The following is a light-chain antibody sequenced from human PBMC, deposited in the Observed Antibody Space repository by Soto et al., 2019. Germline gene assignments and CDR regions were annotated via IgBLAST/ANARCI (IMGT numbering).Light chain of an antibody. Sequence: EIVLTQSPATLSLSPGERATLSCRASQSISTYLAWYQQKPGQAPRLLIYDASNRATDIPARFSGSGSGTDFTLTISRLEPEDFAVYYCQQSGTFGQGTKVDIK. CDR1: QSISTY. CDR3: QQSGT. J-gene: IGKJ1*01. V-gene: IGKV3-11*01. CDR2: DAS.